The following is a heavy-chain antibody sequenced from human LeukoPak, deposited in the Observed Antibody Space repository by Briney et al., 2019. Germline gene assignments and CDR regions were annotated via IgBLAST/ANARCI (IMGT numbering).Heavy chain of an antibody. V-gene: IGHV3-33*01. CDR3: ARGSGSYWDYHYFDY. CDR1: GFTFSSYG. D-gene: IGHD1-26*01. J-gene: IGHJ4*02. Sequence: GRSLRLSCAASGFTFSSYGMHRVRQAPGKGLEWVAVIWYDGSKKYYADSVKGRFTISRDNSKNTLYLQMNSLRAEDTAVYYCARGSGSYWDYHYFDYWGQGTLVTVSS. CDR2: IWYDGSKK.